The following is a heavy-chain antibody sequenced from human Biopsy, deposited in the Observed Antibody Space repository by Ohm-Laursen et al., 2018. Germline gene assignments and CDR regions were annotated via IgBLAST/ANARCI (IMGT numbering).Heavy chain of an antibody. D-gene: IGHD4/OR15-4a*01. Sequence: TLSLTCAFDGGSFRGYDRTWIRQPPGKGLEGGGEFNHAGTTIYNTSLKSRLTISVDKSKNHFLLGLTSVTAADTATYFCARGPYGDNAGAFDVWGQGTVVTVSS. J-gene: IGHJ3*01. V-gene: IGHV4-34*01. CDR2: FNHAGTT. CDR1: GGSFRGYD. CDR3: ARGPYGDNAGAFDV.